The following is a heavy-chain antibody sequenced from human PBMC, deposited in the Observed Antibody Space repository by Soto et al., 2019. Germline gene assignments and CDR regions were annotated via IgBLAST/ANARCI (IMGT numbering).Heavy chain of an antibody. V-gene: IGHV3-30*18. Sequence: GGSLRLSCAASGFTFSAYGMHWVRQAPGKGLEWVAGISYDGSNEYYADSVKGRFTISRDNSKNTVILQMDSLRGEDTALYYCAKEATATTFLHQYPPTEFFQHWGQGTLVTVSS. CDR3: AKEATATTFLHQYPPTEFFQH. CDR1: GFTFSAYG. D-gene: IGHD4-17*01. J-gene: IGHJ1*01. CDR2: ISYDGSNE.